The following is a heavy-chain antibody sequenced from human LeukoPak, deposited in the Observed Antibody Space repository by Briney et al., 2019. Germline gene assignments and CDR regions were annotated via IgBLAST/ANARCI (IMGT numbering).Heavy chain of an antibody. Sequence: GGSLRLSCAAAGYAFSRHGLTWVRQAPGKGLEYVSSISSTNHMYYADSVKGRFTISRDNAKNSLFLQMNNLRGEDTAVYYCTREDCSNVRCYGASDAWGQGTLVTVSS. CDR3: TREDCSNVRCYGASDA. CDR1: GYAFSRHG. J-gene: IGHJ5*02. V-gene: IGHV3-21*01. D-gene: IGHD2-2*01. CDR2: ISSTNHM.